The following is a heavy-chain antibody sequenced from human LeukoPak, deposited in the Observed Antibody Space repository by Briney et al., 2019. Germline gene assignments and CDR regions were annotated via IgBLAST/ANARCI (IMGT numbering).Heavy chain of an antibody. Sequence: SETLSLTCTVSGGSISNYYWSWIRQPPGKGLEWIGYIYYSGSTNYNPSLKSRVTISVDTSKNQFSLKLSSVTAADTAVYYCASSGWSKFDYWGQGTLVTVSS. CDR2: IYYSGST. CDR1: GGSISNYY. J-gene: IGHJ4*02. D-gene: IGHD6-19*01. CDR3: ASSGWSKFDY. V-gene: IGHV4-59*12.